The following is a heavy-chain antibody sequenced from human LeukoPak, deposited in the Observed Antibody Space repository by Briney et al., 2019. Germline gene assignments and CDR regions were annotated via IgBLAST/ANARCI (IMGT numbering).Heavy chain of an antibody. CDR1: GLTFSSYA. Sequence: QPGGSLRLSCAASGLTFSSYAMSWVRQAPGKGLEWVSSLVGSGDTKHYGDSVKGRFTISRDNSKSTLYLQMNSLRAEDTAIYYCAKHPATHHYDGSGASRAFDIWGQGTMVTVS. D-gene: IGHD3-22*01. CDR3: AKHPATHHYDGSGASRAFDI. J-gene: IGHJ3*02. V-gene: IGHV3-23*01. CDR2: LVGSGDTK.